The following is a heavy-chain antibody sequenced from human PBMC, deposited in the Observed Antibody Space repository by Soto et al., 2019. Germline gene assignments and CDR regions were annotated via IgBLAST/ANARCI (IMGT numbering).Heavy chain of an antibody. J-gene: IGHJ4*02. CDR1: GYNYLGYG. V-gene: IGHV1-18*01. CDR2: ISGYNGNT. D-gene: IGHD5-18*01. CDR3: ARGGHSYSPPYYLDY. Sequence: GASVKVSCKASGYNYLGYGISWVRQAPGQGLEWMGWISGYNGNTNYAQKLQDRVTMTADTSANTAYMELRSLRADDTAVYYCARGGHSYSPPYYLDYWGQGTLVTVSS.